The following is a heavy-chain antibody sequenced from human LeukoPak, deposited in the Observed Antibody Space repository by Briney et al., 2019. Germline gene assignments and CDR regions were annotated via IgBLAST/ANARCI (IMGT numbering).Heavy chain of an antibody. V-gene: IGHV3-23*01. Sequence: PGGSLRLSCAASGFIFSSYAMSWVRQAPGKGLEWVSAISGSGDSTYYGDSVKGRFTISRDNSKNTPYLQMNSLRAEDTAVYYCAKTRPLDSSSWSHGDYWGQGTLVTVSS. CDR1: GFIFSSYA. D-gene: IGHD6-13*01. CDR3: AKTRPLDSSSWSHGDY. CDR2: ISGSGDST. J-gene: IGHJ4*02.